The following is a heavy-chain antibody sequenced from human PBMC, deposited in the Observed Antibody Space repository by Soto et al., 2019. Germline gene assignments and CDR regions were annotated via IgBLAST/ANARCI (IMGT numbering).Heavy chain of an antibody. Sequence: EVQLVESGGGLVKPGGSLRLSCAASGLTFSNAWMSWVRQAPGKGLEWVGRIKSRKNGGTTDYAAAVKGRFTISRDDSKNTLYLEMNSLNSEDTAVYYCGTGDAFDIWGQGAMVTVSS. CDR3: GTGDAFDI. V-gene: IGHV3-15*01. CDR1: GLTFSNAW. J-gene: IGHJ3*02. CDR2: IKSRKNGGTT. D-gene: IGHD7-27*01.